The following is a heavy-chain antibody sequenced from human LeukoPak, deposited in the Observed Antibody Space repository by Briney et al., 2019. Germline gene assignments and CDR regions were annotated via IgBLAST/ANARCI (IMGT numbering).Heavy chain of an antibody. CDR3: ARIFVRNGSTSTDY. D-gene: IGHD2-2*01. CDR1: GYTFTGYY. V-gene: IGHV1-2*02. CDR2: INPNSGGT. J-gene: IGHJ4*02. Sequence: ASVKVSCKASGYTFTGYYMHWVRQAPGQGLEWMGWINPNSGGTNYAQKFQGRATMTRDTSISTAYMELSRLRSDDTAVYYCARIFVRNGSTSTDYWGQGTLVTVSS.